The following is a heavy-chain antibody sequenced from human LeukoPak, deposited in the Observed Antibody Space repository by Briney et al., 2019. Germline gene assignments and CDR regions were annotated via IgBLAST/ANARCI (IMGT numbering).Heavy chain of an antibody. V-gene: IGHV1-2*02. J-gene: IGHJ6*03. Sequence: ASVKVSCKASGYTFSGYYVHWVRQAPGQGLEWMGWINPNSGVTNYAQKLQGRVTITRDTSIDTAYMQLSRLRSDDTAVYYCAKDRYGDYEAPFHYYMDAWGRGTTVTVSS. D-gene: IGHD5-12*01. CDR2: INPNSGVT. CDR3: AKDRYGDYEAPFHYYMDA. CDR1: GYTFSGYY.